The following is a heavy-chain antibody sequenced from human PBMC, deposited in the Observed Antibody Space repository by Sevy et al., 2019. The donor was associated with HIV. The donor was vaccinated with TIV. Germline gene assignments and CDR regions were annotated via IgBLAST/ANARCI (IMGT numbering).Heavy chain of an antibody. CDR3: TRSVYGSGTYLNDH. Sequence: ASVKVSCKASGYTFTGYYIHWVRQAPGQGLEWMGWIIPSSGGTNYGRRFLGRVTITRVTSISTAYLELHRLTSDDTAVYYFTRSVYGSGTYLNDHWGQGTLVTVSS. J-gene: IGHJ4*02. V-gene: IGHV1-2*02. CDR1: GYTFTGYY. CDR2: IIPSSGGT. D-gene: IGHD3-10*01.